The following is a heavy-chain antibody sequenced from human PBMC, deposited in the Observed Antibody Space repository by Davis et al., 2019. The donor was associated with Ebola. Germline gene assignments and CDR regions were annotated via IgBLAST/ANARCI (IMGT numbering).Heavy chain of an antibody. CDR2: IYPGDSDT. V-gene: IGHV5-51*01. J-gene: IGHJ4*02. Sequence: GESLNISCKCSGYSFTSYLIGWVRQMPGKGLEWMGIIYPGDSDTRYRPFFQGQVTISADKSISTAYLQWSSLKASDTAMYYCARLTGGGWLQVYFDYWGQGTLVTVSS. CDR3: ARLTGGGWLQVYFDY. CDR1: GYSFTSYL. D-gene: IGHD5-24*01.